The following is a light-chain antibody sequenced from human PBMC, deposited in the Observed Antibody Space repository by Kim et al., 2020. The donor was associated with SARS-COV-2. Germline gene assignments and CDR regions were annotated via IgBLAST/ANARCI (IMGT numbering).Light chain of an antibody. Sequence: GPTHSITRPGAGLRNYYASRYQQTPGQAPVLVIYGKNNRPSGIPDRFSGSSSGNTASLTITGAQAEDEADYYCNSRDSSGNHAVFGGGTQLTVL. CDR3: NSRDSSGNHAV. CDR1: GLRNYY. V-gene: IGLV3-19*01. CDR2: GKN. J-gene: IGLJ7*01.